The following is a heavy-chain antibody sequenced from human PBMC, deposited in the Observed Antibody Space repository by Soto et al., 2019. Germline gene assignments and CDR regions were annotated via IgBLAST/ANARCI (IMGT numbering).Heavy chain of an antibody. J-gene: IGHJ6*02. CDR2: INHSGST. Sequence: SETLSLTCAVYGGSFSGYYWSWIRQPPGKGLEWIGEINHSGSTNYNPSLKSRVTISVDTSKNQFSLKLSSVTAADTAVYYCARLIFGVVTPRLYYYYYGMDVWGQGTTVTVSS. D-gene: IGHD3-3*01. CDR1: GGSFSGYY. CDR3: ARLIFGVVTPRLYYYYYGMDV. V-gene: IGHV4-34*01.